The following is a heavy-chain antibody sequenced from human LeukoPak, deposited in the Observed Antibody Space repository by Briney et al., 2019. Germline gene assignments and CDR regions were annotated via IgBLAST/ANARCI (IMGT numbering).Heavy chain of an antibody. CDR2: ISRTDTTI. D-gene: IGHD1-26*01. V-gene: IGHV3-48*01. CDR1: GFTFSSYS. Sequence: GGSLRLSCAASGFTFSSYSVNWVRQAPGKGLEWVSYISRTDTTIYYADSVKGRFTISRDNAKNSLYLQMNSLRAEDTAVYYCARDLSGSYFDYWGQGTLVTVSS. J-gene: IGHJ4*02. CDR3: ARDLSGSYFDY.